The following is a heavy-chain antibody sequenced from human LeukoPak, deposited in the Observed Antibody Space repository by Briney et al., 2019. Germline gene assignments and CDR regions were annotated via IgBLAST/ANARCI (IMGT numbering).Heavy chain of an antibody. V-gene: IGHV3-23*01. D-gene: IGHD2-15*01. J-gene: IGHJ4*02. CDR3: ANGPSLKSGYCSGGSCYPMGY. CDR1: GFTFSSYA. Sequence: PGGSLRLSCAASGFTFSSYAMSWVRQAPGKGLEWVSAISGSGGSTYYADPVKGRSTISRDNSKNTLYLQMNSLRAEDTAVYYCANGPSLKSGYCSGGSCYPMGYWGQGTLVTVSS. CDR2: ISGSGGST.